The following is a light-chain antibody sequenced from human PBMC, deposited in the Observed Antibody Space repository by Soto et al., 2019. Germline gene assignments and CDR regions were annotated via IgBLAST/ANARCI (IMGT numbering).Light chain of an antibody. V-gene: IGKV3-11*01. CDR1: QSIGST. Sequence: EIVLTQSPDTLPLSPGERAIFSCRTSQSIGSTLAWYQHKPGQAPRLLIYDASKRATGIPARFSGSGSGTDFNLSISSLEPEDFAVYFCQQRSKWPVTFGPGTTVDSK. CDR2: DAS. J-gene: IGKJ3*01. CDR3: QQRSKWPVT.